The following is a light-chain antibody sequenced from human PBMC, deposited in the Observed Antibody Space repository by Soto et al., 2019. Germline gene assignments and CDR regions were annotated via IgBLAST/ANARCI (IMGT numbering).Light chain of an antibody. CDR2: DDV. J-gene: IGLJ1*01. CDR3: SSYTSSSTLVV. CDR1: RSNVGENY. V-gene: IGLV1-51*01. Sequence: QSVLTQTPSVSAAPGQRVTISCSGSRSNVGENYVSWYQQFPGTAPQLVIYDDVKRSPGIPDRFSASKSGTSATLAITGLQTGDEADYYCSSYTSSSTLVVFGTGTKLTVL.